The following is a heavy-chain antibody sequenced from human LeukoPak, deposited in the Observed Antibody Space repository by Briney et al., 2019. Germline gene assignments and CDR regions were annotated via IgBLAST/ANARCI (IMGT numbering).Heavy chain of an antibody. V-gene: IGHV4-59*08. CDR2: IYYSRST. CDR1: GGSISSYY. Sequence: SETLSLTCTVSGGSISSYYWSWMRQPPGKGLEWIGYIYYSRSTNYNHSLKSRVTISVDTSKNQFSLKLSSVTAADTAVYYCARHGFNVHNLEWLSNWFDPWGQGTLVTVSS. CDR3: ARHGFNVHNLEWLSNWFDP. D-gene: IGHD3-3*01. J-gene: IGHJ5*02.